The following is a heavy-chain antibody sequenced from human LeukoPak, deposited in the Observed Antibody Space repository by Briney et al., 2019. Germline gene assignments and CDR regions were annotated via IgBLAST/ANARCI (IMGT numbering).Heavy chain of an antibody. J-gene: IGHJ4*02. CDR3: ARDRVSFTGLEMATITFFDY. CDR2: IYTSGST. D-gene: IGHD5-24*01. CDR1: GDSISTYY. V-gene: IGHV4-4*07. Sequence: SETLSLTCTVSGDSISTYYWSWIRQPAGKGLEWIGRIYTSGSTNYNPTLKSRVTMSVDTSKNQFSLKLSSVTAADTAVYYCARDRVSFTGLEMATITFFDYWGQGTLVTVSS.